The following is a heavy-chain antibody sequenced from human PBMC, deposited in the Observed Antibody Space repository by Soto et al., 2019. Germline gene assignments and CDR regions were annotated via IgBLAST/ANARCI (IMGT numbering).Heavy chain of an antibody. CDR1: GVSISSGDYF. D-gene: IGHD6-19*01. J-gene: IGHJ5*02. V-gene: IGHV4-30-4*01. CDR3: ARDSSGGNWFDP. CDR2: IYHSGSD. Sequence: QVQLQESGPGLVNPSQTLSLTCTFSGVSISSGDYFWSWFRQPPGKGLEWIGCIYHSGSDYYNPSPSSRVTIQVDTSKIQFSLKLSSVTAADAAVYYCARDSSGGNWFDPWGQGTLVTVSS.